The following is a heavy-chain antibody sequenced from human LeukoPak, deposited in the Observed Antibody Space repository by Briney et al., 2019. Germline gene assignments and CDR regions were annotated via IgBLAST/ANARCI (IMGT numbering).Heavy chain of an antibody. CDR3: ARTDIVATIRDYYYGMDV. CDR1: EFTFSNYW. V-gene: IGHV3-7*01. D-gene: IGHD5-12*01. Sequence: GGSLRLSCAASEFTFSNYWMSWVRQAPGKGLEWVANIKQDGTEKYYVDSVKGRFTISRDNAKNSLYLQMNSLRAEDTAVYYCARTDIVATIRDYYYGMDVWGQGTTVTVSS. CDR2: IKQDGTEK. J-gene: IGHJ6*02.